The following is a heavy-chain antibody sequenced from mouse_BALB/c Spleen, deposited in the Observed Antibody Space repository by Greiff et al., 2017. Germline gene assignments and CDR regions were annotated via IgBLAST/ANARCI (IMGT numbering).Heavy chain of an antibody. V-gene: IGHV1-15*01. CDR1: GYTFTDYE. D-gene: IGHD2-4*01. CDR3: TRSYDCDVYYAMGY. Sequence: QVQLQQSGAELVRPGASVTLSCKASGYTFTDYEMHWVKQTPVHGLEWIGAIDPETGGTAYNQKFKGKATLTADKSSSTAYMELRSLTSEDSAVYYCTRSYDCDVYYAMGYGGQGTSVTVSS. J-gene: IGHJ4*01. CDR2: IDPETGGT.